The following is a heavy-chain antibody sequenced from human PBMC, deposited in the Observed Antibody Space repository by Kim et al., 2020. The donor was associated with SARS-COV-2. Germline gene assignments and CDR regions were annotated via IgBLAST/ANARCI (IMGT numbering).Heavy chain of an antibody. J-gene: IGHJ4*02. Sequence: GGSLRLSCAASGLPFSNYAMNWVRQAPGKGLEWVSFITASGGTTYYADSVKGRFTISRDNSKNTVYLQMNSLRADDTAVYFCAKCTSLDGNDYCGQGTLVTVSA. CDR3: AKCTSLDGNDY. CDR2: ITASGGTT. CDR1: GLPFSNYA. V-gene: IGHV3-23*01. D-gene: IGHD3-16*02.